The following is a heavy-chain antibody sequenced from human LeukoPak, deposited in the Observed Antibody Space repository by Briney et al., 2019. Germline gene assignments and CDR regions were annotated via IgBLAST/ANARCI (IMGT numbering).Heavy chain of an antibody. CDR2: IRFDGTTQ. Sequence: GGSLRLSCAASGFVFSSYGIHWVRQAPGKGLEWVSFIRFDGTTQYYADSVKGRFTISRDNSKFTVHLLMTSLRPEDTAVYYCSKESNYDSRGYFNWGQGTPVTVSS. J-gene: IGHJ4*02. D-gene: IGHD3-22*01. V-gene: IGHV3-30*02. CDR1: GFVFSSYG. CDR3: SKESNYDSRGYFN.